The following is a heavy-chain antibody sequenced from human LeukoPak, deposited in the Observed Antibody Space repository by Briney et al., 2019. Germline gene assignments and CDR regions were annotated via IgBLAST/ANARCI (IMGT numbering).Heavy chain of an antibody. CDR3: GRVVVVSADCSGGRCYIDY. J-gene: IGHJ4*02. V-gene: IGHV3-21*06. Sequence: PGGSLRLSCEASGFTFSPYNMNWVRQAPGKGLEWVSAISSSSSYIYYADSVKGRFTISRDNAKDSLYLQMNSLRAEDTAVYYCGRVVVVSADCSGGRCYIDYWGQGTLVTVSS. CDR1: GFTFSPYN. D-gene: IGHD2-15*01. CDR2: ISSSSSYI.